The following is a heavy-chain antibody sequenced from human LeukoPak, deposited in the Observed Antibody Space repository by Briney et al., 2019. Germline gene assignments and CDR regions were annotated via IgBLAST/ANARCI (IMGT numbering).Heavy chain of an antibody. CDR3: ARDPRDGYNQPNWYFDL. CDR1: GYIFTSYS. Sequence: ASVKVSCKASGYIFTSYSMHWVRRAPGQGLEWMGIINPSGGTTNYAQKFQGRVTMTRDTSTSTVYMDLSSLRSEDTAVYYCARDPRDGYNQPNWYFDLWGRGTLVTVSS. D-gene: IGHD5-24*01. J-gene: IGHJ2*01. CDR2: INPSGGTT. V-gene: IGHV1-46*01.